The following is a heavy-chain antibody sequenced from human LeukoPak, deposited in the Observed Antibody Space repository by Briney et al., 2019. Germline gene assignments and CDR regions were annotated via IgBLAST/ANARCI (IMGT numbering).Heavy chain of an antibody. CDR2: IYYSGST. J-gene: IGHJ4*02. V-gene: IGHV4-31*03. Sequence: SETLSLTCTVSGGSISSGGYYWSWIRQHPGKGLEWIGYIYYSGSTNYNPSLTSRVTISVDKSKNQFSLKLSSVTAADTAVYYCARGNDYGGNHFDYWGQGTLVTVSS. D-gene: IGHD4-23*01. CDR3: ARGNDYGGNHFDY. CDR1: GGSISSGGYY.